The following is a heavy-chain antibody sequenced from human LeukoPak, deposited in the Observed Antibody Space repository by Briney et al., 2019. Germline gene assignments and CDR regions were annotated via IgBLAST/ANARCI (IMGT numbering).Heavy chain of an antibody. CDR2: VHLDGRT. D-gene: IGHD3-3*01. CDR3: AREGGFYRPLDY. Sequence: SEILSLTCDVSGGPVTSTNWWTWVRQPPGKGLEWIGEVHLDGRTNYNPSLKGRLIMSVDLPENHISLKLTSVTAADTAVYYCAREGGFYRPLDYSGQGTLVTVSS. J-gene: IGHJ4*02. CDR1: GGPVTSTNW. V-gene: IGHV4-4*02.